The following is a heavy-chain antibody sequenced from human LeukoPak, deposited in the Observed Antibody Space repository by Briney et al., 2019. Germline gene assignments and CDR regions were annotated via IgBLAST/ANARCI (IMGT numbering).Heavy chain of an antibody. J-gene: IGHJ6*02. CDR1: GGTFSSYA. D-gene: IGHD2-2*01. V-gene: IGHV1-69*13. Sequence: SVKVSCTASGGTFSSYAISWVRQAPGQGLEWMGGIIPIFGTANYAQKFQGRVTITADESTSTAYMELSSLRSEDTAVYYCASPFQPYCSSTSCPENYYYYGMDVWGQGTTVTVSS. CDR2: IIPIFGTA. CDR3: ASPFQPYCSSTSCPENYYYYGMDV.